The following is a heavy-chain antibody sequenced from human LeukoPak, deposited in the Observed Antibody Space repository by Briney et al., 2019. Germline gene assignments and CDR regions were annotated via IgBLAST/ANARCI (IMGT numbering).Heavy chain of an antibody. V-gene: IGHV4-34*01. CDR3: ARGRGSYYDQYYFDY. D-gene: IGHD3-22*01. J-gene: IGHJ4*02. CDR2: INHSGST. Sequence: PSETLSLTCAVYGGSFSGYYWSWIRQPPGKGLEWIGEINHSGSTNYNPSLKSRVTISVDTSKNQFSLKLSSVTAADTAVYFCARGRGSYYDQYYFDYWGQGTLVTVSS. CDR1: GGSFSGYY.